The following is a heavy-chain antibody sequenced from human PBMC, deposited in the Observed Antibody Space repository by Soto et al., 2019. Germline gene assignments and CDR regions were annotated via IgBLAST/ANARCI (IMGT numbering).Heavy chain of an antibody. J-gene: IGHJ6*02. V-gene: IGHV3-33*06. CDR3: ANLWGDGYNLGQDYNGMDV. CDR2: IWYDGSLQ. CDR1: GFSFENHG. D-gene: IGHD5-12*01. Sequence: QVQMVESGGGVVQPGRSLRLSCAASGFSFENHGMHWVRQAPGRGLEWVAIIWYDGSLQYYAAAVKGRFTISRDNSKNTLYLEMNSLRAEYTAVYYCANLWGDGYNLGQDYNGMDVWGQGTTVIVSS.